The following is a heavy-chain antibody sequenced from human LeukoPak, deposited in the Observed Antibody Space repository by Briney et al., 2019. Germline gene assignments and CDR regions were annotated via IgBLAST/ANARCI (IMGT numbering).Heavy chain of an antibody. V-gene: IGHV6-1*01. Sequence: SQTLSLTCAISGDSASSNSAAWNSTRHSPSRCLEWLGRKYYRSKWYNDYAVSVKSRITINPDTSKNQFSVQLNSVTPEDTAVYYCAREWSLGKFVYWGQGTLVTVSS. J-gene: IGHJ4*02. CDR2: KYYRSKWYN. CDR3: AREWSLGKFVY. D-gene: IGHD3-10*01. CDR1: GDSASSNSAA.